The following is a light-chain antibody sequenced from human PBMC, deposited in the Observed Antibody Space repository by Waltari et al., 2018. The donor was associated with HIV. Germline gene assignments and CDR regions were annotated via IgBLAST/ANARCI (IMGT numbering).Light chain of an antibody. CDR2: EVT. V-gene: IGLV2-8*01. J-gene: IGLJ3*02. CDR3: SSYPGSFPWV. Sequence: QSALTQPPSASGSPGQSVPISCTGSSSDVGGYNYVSWYQQHPGKAPKLIIYEVTKRPSVVPDRFSGSKSGNTASLTVSGLQAEDEADYYCSSYPGSFPWVFGGGTKLTVL. CDR1: SSDVGGYNY.